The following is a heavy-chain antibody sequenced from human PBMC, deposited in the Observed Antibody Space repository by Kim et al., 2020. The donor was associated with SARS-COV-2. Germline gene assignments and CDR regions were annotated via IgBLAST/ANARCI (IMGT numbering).Heavy chain of an antibody. CDR1: GYTLSGLS. D-gene: IGHD3-22*01. CDR2: FDAEDGEP. Sequence: ASVKVSCKVSGYTLSGLSMHWVRQAPGKGLEWMGGFDAEDGEPIFAPKFQGRVTMTEATSTGTAYIELSSLGSEDTAVYYWAKPIDSGGYYSGNLDYWGQ. J-gene: IGHJ4*02. CDR3: AKPIDSGGYYSGNLDY. V-gene: IGHV1-24*01.